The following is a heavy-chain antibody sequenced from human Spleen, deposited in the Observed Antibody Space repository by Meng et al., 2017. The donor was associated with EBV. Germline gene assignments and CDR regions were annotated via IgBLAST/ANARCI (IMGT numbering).Heavy chain of an antibody. J-gene: IGHJ5*02. D-gene: IGHD2-2*01. V-gene: IGHV1-3*01. CDR1: GYTFRSYG. CDR3: ARPRVDDWFDP. CDR2: INGGDGDT. Sequence: QVQLVQVGAEVKKPGASVKISCEAFGYTFRSYGIHWVRQVPGQGLEWMGRINGGDGDTKYSQKFQGRITITRDTSAYIGYMELTSLTFEDTAVYFCARPRVDDWFDPWGQGTLVTVSS.